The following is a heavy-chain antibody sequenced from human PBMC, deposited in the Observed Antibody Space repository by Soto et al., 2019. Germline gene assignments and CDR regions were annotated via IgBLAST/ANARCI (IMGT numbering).Heavy chain of an antibody. CDR3: ARAGSGSYSRFDP. CDR1: GYTFTSYA. J-gene: IGHJ5*02. Sequence: QVQLVQSGAEVKKTGASVKVSCKASGYTFTSYAMHWVRQAPGQRLEWMGWINAGNGNTKYSQKFQGRVTITRDTAASTAYLELSSLLSEDTAVYYCARAGSGSYSRFDPWGQGTLVTVSS. V-gene: IGHV1-3*01. CDR2: INAGNGNT. D-gene: IGHD3-10*01.